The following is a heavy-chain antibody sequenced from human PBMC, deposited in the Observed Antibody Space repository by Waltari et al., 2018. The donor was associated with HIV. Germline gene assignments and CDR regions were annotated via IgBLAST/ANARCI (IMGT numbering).Heavy chain of an antibody. CDR3: ARLASTGYYNGGYFDL. J-gene: IGHJ2*01. CDR2: IYESGST. Sequence: QVQLQESGPGLVKPSGTLSLTCGVSGASIISPYWWSWVRQPPGKGLEWIGEIYESGSTNSNASRRSRVTISLDKSRNQFSLDVTSVTPADTAVYYCARLASTGYYNGGYFDLWGRGTLVTVSS. CDR1: GASIISPYW. V-gene: IGHV4-4*02. D-gene: IGHD3-22*01.